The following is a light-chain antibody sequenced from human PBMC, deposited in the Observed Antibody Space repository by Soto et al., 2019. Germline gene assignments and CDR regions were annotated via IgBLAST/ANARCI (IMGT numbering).Light chain of an antibody. CDR3: SSFAGSNNFPYV. CDR1: SSDVGGYNY. CDR2: EIN. V-gene: IGLV2-8*01. J-gene: IGLJ1*01. Sequence: QSALTQPPSASGSPGQSVTISCIGTSSDVGGYNYVSWYQQHPGKAPKLMIYEINKRPSGVPDRFSGSKSGHTASLTVSGLQAEDEADYYCSSFAGSNNFPYVFGAGTKVTVL.